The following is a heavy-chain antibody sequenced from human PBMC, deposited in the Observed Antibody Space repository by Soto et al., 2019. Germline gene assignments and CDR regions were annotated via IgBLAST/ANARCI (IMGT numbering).Heavy chain of an antibody. D-gene: IGHD2-15*01. V-gene: IGHV3-23*01. Sequence: GSLRLSCAASGFTFSTYAMGWVRQAPGKGLEWVSVVSSGGGTHYADSVKGRFTVSRDNSKNTLSLQMNSLRADDTAVYYCAKRRGAGGHFDYWGQGALVTVSS. CDR1: GFTFSTYA. CDR3: AKRRGAGGHFDY. CDR2: VSSGGGT. J-gene: IGHJ4*02.